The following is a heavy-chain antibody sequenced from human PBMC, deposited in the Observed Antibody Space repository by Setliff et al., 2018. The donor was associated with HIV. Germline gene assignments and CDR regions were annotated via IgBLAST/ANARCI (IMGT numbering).Heavy chain of an antibody. J-gene: IGHJ4*02. CDR2: LHLSGDT. CDR3: ARSPLYSGYERYYFDY. CDR1: GGSISSHY. Sequence: SETLSLTCTVSGGSISSHYWSWIRQPPGKGLEWIGRLHLSGDTNYNPSLKSRVTMSIGTSKNQFSLKLSSVTAADSAVYYCARSPLYSGYERYYFDYWGQGTLVTVSS. V-gene: IGHV4-59*11. D-gene: IGHD5-12*01.